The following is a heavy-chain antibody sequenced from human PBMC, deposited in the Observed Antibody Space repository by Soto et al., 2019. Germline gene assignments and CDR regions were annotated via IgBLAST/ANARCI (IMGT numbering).Heavy chain of an antibody. CDR2: IYSGGST. J-gene: IGHJ4*02. CDR1: GFTVSSNY. D-gene: IGHD2-15*01. CDR3: ASDCSGGSCYSEFVGY. V-gene: IGHV3-53*02. Sequence: EVQLVETGGGLIQPGGSLRLSCAASGFTVSSNYMSWVRQAPGKGLEWVSVIYSGGSTYYADSVKGRFTISRDNSKNTLYLQMNSLRAEDTAVYYCASDCSGGSCYSEFVGYWGQGTLVTVSS.